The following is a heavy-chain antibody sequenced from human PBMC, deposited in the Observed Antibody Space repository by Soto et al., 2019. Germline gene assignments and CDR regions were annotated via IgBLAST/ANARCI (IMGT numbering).Heavy chain of an antibody. CDR3: ARAGAALVRGSIGGFDY. Sequence: QVHLQQWGAGLLKPSQTLSLSCVVDGGAFNGYYWTWIRQPPGKGLEWIGEINHSGSVDYNPPLKSRVAISIDTSKKQFSLTLTSVTAADTAVYYCARAGAALVRGSIGGFDYWGQGSLVTVSS. V-gene: IGHV4-34*02. CDR1: GGAFNGYY. CDR2: INHSGSV. J-gene: IGHJ4*02. D-gene: IGHD3-10*01.